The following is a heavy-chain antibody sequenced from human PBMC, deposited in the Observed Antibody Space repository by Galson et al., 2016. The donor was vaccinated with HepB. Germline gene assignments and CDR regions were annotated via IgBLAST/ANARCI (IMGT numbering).Heavy chain of an antibody. J-gene: IGHJ2*01. V-gene: IGHV4-30-4*01. D-gene: IGHD1-14*01. CDR1: GGSVSSGDYY. CDR2: IYHSGTT. CDR3: ASHQNRLTTGWYFDL. Sequence: TLSLTCTVSGGSVSSGDYYWSWLRQPPGKGLEWIGYIYHSGTTIYNPSLKSRVTISMDTSKNQFSLRSTSVTAADPAVYYCASHQNRLTTGWYFDLWGRGTLVTVSS.